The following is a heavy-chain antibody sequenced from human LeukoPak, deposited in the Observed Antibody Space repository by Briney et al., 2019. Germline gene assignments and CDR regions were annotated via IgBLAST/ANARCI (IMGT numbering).Heavy chain of an antibody. V-gene: IGHV3-7*01. CDR3: ATYGVVQSAIDY. CDR1: GLTFNKYW. Sequence: GGSLRLSCAAFGLTFNKYWMMWVRQAPGKGPEWVANIKEDGSEKYYVDSVKGRFTISRDNGKNSLSLQMNGLRAEDTAIYHCATYGVVQSAIDYWGQGTLVTVAS. D-gene: IGHD3-3*01. CDR2: IKEDGSEK. J-gene: IGHJ4*02.